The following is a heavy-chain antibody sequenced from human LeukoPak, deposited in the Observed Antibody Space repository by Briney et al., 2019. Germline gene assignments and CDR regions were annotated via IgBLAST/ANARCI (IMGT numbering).Heavy chain of an antibody. CDR2: IYYSGST. J-gene: IGHJ6*02. CDR3: ARGGLPFTIFGVVINYGMDV. Sequence: SETLSLTCTVSGGSISSYYWSWIRQPPGKGLEWVGYIYYSGSTNYNPSLKRRVTISVDTSKHQFSLKLSSVTAADTAVYYCARGGLPFTIFGVVINYGMDVWGQGTTVTVSS. V-gene: IGHV4-59*12. D-gene: IGHD3-3*01. CDR1: GGSISSYY.